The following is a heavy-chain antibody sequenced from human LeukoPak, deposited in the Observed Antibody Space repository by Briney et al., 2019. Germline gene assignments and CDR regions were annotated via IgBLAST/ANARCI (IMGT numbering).Heavy chain of an antibody. Sequence: GGSLRLSCAASGFTFSNAWMSWVRQAPGKGLEWVSAISGSGGSTYYADSVKGRFTISRDNSKNTLYLQMNSLRAEDTAVYYCAKDSRSSGATAPFDYWGQGTLVTVSS. D-gene: IGHD6-25*01. CDR1: GFTFSNAW. CDR3: AKDSRSSGATAPFDY. CDR2: ISGSGGST. J-gene: IGHJ4*02. V-gene: IGHV3-23*01.